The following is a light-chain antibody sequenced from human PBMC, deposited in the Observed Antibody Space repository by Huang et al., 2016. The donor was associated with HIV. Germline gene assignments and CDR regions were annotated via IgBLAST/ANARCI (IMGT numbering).Light chain of an antibody. CDR3: QQYNNWPPYT. J-gene: IGKJ2*01. CDR1: ESVGRN. Sequence: EIVMTQSPATVSVSPGERAAFSCRASESVGRNLAWYQQKPGQAPRLLIYAAYTRATGGPDGFSGSGSGTDFTLTISSLQSEDFAVYYCQQYNNWPPYTFGQGTRLEIK. CDR2: AAY. V-gene: IGKV3-15*01.